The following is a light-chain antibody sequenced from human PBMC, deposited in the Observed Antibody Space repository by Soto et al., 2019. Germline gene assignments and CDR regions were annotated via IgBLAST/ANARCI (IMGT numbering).Light chain of an antibody. CDR3: QHSGDFRWT. V-gene: IGKV3-20*01. Sequence: ELVLTQSPGTLSLSPGERATLSCRASQTVTTTHLAWYQQKPGQAPRLLIYGASSRATGIPDRFSGSGSGTDFTLTISRLEPEDFAVYYCQHSGDFRWTFGLGTKVDIK. CDR1: QTVTTTH. J-gene: IGKJ1*01. CDR2: GAS.